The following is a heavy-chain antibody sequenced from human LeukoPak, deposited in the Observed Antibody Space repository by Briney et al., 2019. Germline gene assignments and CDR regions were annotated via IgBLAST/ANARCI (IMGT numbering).Heavy chain of an antibody. CDR2: IIPILGIA. CDR1: GGTFSSYA. Sequence: SVKVSCKASGGTFSSYAISWVRQAPGQGLEWMGRIIPILGIANYAQKFQGRVTITADKSTSTAYMELSSLRSEDTAVYYCATDPFEWLHPTGNYYFDYWGQGTLVTVSS. V-gene: IGHV1-69*04. J-gene: IGHJ4*02. CDR3: ATDPFEWLHPTGNYYFDY. D-gene: IGHD5-24*01.